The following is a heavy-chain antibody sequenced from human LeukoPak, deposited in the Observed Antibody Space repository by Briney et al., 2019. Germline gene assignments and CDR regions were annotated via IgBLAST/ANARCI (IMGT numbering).Heavy chain of an antibody. D-gene: IGHD6-19*01. V-gene: IGHV3-23*01. CDR1: GFTFSSYA. CDR3: ARVWLVRELLRDAFDI. Sequence: GGSLRLSCAASGFTFSSYAMSWVRQAPGKGLEWVSAISGSGGSTYYADSVKGRFTISRDNSKNTLYLQMNSLRAEDTAVYYCARVWLVRELLRDAFDIWGQGTMVTVSS. CDR2: ISGSGGST. J-gene: IGHJ3*02.